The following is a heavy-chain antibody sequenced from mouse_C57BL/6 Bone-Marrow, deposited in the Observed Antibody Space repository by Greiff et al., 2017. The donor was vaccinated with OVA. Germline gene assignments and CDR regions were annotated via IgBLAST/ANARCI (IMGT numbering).Heavy chain of an antibody. CDR1: GFTFSDYY. J-gene: IGHJ3*01. Sequence: EVQLVESGGGLVQPGGSLKLSCAASGFTFSDYYMYWVRQTPEKRLEWVAYISNGGGSTYYPDTVKGRFTISRDNAKNTLYLQMSRLKSEDTAMYYCAPLLPEGFAYWGQGTLVTVSA. CDR3: APLLPEGFAY. V-gene: IGHV5-12*01. CDR2: ISNGGGST. D-gene: IGHD1-1*01.